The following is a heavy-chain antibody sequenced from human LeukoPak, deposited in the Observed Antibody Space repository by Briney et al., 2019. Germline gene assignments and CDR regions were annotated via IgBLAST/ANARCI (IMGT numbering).Heavy chain of an antibody. V-gene: IGHV4-39*01. Sequence: SETLSPTCTVSGGSISSSSYYWGWIRQPPGKGLEWNGNIYYSGSTYYNPSLKSRVTISVDTSKNQFSLKLSSVTAADTAVYYCARQYVAVAGLEQFFDYWGQGTLVTVSS. CDR3: ARQYVAVAGLEQFFDY. CDR1: GGSISSSSYY. J-gene: IGHJ4*02. CDR2: IYYSGST. D-gene: IGHD6-19*01.